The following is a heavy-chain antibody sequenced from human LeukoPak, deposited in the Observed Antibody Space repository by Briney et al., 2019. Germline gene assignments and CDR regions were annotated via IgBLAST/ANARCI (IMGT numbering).Heavy chain of an antibody. V-gene: IGHV3-30*03. CDR3: AGDRWRGAPDYFAC. Sequence: GTSPRLSCAASGFSLTHDAIHWVRQAPGKGLEWVAVVSKDTVTKFYRDSVKGRFTVSTDSSKNTVYLQMTGLRSEDTAVYYCAGDRWRGAPDYFACWGQGTLVTVSS. CDR1: GFSLTHDA. D-gene: IGHD1-26*01. J-gene: IGHJ4*02. CDR2: VSKDTVTK.